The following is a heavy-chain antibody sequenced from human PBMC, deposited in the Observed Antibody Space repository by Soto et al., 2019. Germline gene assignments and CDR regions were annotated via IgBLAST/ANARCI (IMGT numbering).Heavy chain of an antibody. D-gene: IGHD3-10*01. Sequence: PWGSLRLSCAASGFTFSSYAMSWVRQAPGKGLEWVSAISGSGGSTYYADSVKGRFTISRDNSKNTLYLQMNSLRAEDTAVYYCAKGAVLLWFGEFPNGMDVWGQGTTVTVSS. CDR2: ISGSGGST. J-gene: IGHJ6*02. CDR1: GFTFSSYA. CDR3: AKGAVLLWFGEFPNGMDV. V-gene: IGHV3-23*01.